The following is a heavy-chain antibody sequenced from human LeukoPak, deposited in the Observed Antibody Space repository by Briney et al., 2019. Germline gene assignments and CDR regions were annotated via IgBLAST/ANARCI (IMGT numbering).Heavy chain of an antibody. Sequence: SETLSLTCTVSGYSITSGYYWGWIRQPPGKGLEWIGSIYYSGSTYYSPSLKSRVTISVDTSENQFSLKLNSVTAADTAVYYCAREGRLLPFDYWGQGTLVTVSS. V-gene: IGHV4-38-2*02. J-gene: IGHJ4*02. CDR2: IYYSGST. CDR1: GYSITSGYY. CDR3: AREGRLLPFDY.